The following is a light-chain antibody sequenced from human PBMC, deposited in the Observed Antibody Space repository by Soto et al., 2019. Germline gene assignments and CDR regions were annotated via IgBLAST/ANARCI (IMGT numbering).Light chain of an antibody. CDR1: SSNIGAGYD. J-gene: IGLJ2*01. CDR2: GNS. CDR3: QSYDSSLSGVV. V-gene: IGLV1-40*01. Sequence: QSVLTQPPSVSGAPGQRGTISCTGSSSNIGAGYDVHWYQQLPGTAPKLLIYGNSNRPSGVPDRLSGSKSGTSASLAITGLQAEDEADYYCQSYDSSLSGVVFGGGTKLTVL.